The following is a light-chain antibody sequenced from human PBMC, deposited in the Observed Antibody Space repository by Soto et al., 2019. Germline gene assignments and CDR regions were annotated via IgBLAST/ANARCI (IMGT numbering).Light chain of an antibody. Sequence: QSALTQPASVSGSPGHSITISCTGTSSDVGGYNYVSWYQQHPGNAHKRMIYEVSNRTSGVSNRFSGSKSGNTASLTIAVLQYEDEADYYGSSYTSISTLVVFGGGTKLTVL. CDR1: SSDVGGYNY. CDR3: SSYTSISTLVV. J-gene: IGLJ2*01. CDR2: EVS. V-gene: IGLV2-14*01.